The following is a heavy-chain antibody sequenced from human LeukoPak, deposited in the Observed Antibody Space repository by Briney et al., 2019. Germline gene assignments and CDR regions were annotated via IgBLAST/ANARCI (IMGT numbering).Heavy chain of an antibody. Sequence: GGSLRLSCAASGFTFSSYAMSWVRQAPGKGLEWVSSISWKSGTIGYADSVKGRFTISRDNAKKSLYLQMNSLRTEDTALYFCARGEYDILTTFFYFDNWGQGTLVTVSS. J-gene: IGHJ4*02. D-gene: IGHD3-9*01. V-gene: IGHV3-9*01. CDR3: ARGEYDILTTFFYFDN. CDR1: GFTFSSYA. CDR2: ISWKSGTI.